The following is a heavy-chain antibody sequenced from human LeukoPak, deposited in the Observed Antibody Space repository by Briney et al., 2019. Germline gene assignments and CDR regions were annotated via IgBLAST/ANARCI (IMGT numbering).Heavy chain of an antibody. CDR2: ISHDGSKE. CDR3: ARGRVPLSTSNDAFDL. Sequence: PGGSLRLSCVGSGFTFSSHSLHWVRQAPGKGLVWVAVISHDGSKEDYADSEKGRFTISRDDSKNTLFLQMNSLRPEDTAVYSCARGRVPLSTSNDAFDLWGQGTMVTVS. CDR1: GFTFSSHS. D-gene: IGHD5/OR15-5a*01. V-gene: IGHV3-30*03. J-gene: IGHJ3*01.